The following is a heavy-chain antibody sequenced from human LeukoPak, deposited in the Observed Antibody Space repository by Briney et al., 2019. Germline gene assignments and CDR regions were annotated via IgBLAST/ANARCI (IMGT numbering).Heavy chain of an antibody. V-gene: IGHV1-18*01. D-gene: IGHD6-19*01. CDR1: RYAFSASG. Sequence: ASVKVSCKASRYAFSASGISWVRQAPGQGLEWMGWISNYNGQTKYSQKFQGRVTVTTDTSTSTAYMELTRLTSDDTAVYYCARDTGLGAVAGTFDYWGQGTLVTVSS. J-gene: IGHJ4*02. CDR2: ISNYNGQT. CDR3: ARDTGLGAVAGTFDY.